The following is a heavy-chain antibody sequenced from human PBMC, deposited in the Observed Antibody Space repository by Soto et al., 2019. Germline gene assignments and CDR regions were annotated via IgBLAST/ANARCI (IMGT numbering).Heavy chain of an antibody. CDR2: TRNKANSYTT. D-gene: IGHD1-26*01. CDR1: GFTFSDHY. V-gene: IGHV3-72*01. Sequence: GGSLGLSCAASGFTFSDHYMDWVRQAPGKGLEWVGRTRNKANSYTTEYAASVKGRFTISRDDSKNSLYLQMNSLKTEDTAVYYCARVAEGEAFDIWGQGTMVTVSS. J-gene: IGHJ3*02. CDR3: ARVAEGEAFDI.